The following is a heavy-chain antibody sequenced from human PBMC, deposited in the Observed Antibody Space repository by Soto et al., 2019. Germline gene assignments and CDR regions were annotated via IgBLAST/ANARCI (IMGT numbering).Heavy chain of an antibody. CDR2: MFYSGNT. V-gene: IGHV4-39*01. CDR1: GDSISSNTCY. D-gene: IGHD3-22*01. J-gene: IGHJ4*02. CDR3: VSPEGYYDSSGYTLDY. Sequence: SETLSLTCTVSGDSISSNTCYWGWIRQPPGKGLEWIGSMFYSGNTYYNPSLKSRVTLSIDTSKNQFSLKLNSVTAADTAVYYCVSPEGYYDSSGYTLDYWGQGTLVTVSS.